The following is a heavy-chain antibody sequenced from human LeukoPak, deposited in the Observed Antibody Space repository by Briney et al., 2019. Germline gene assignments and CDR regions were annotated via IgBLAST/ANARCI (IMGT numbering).Heavy chain of an antibody. J-gene: IGHJ6*03. CDR3: ARDGAGYSGYDYRFGQYYYYYMDV. CDR2: INPSGGST. Sequence: ASVKVSCKASGYTFTSYYMHWVRQAPGQGLEWMGIINPSGGSTSYAQKFQGRVTMTRDMSTSTVYMELSSLRSEDTAVYYCARDGAGYSGYDYRFGQYYYYYMDVWGKGTTVTVSS. V-gene: IGHV1-46*01. CDR1: GYTFTSYY. D-gene: IGHD5-12*01.